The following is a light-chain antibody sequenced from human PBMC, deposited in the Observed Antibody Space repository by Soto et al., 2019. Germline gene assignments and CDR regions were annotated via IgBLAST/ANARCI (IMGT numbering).Light chain of an antibody. J-gene: IGKJ2*01. V-gene: IGKV3-11*01. CDR2: DAS. Sequence: EIVLTQSPATLSLSPGERATLSCRASQSVSSYLAWYQQKPGQAPRLHIYDASNWATGIPARFSGSGSGTDFTLTISSLEPEDFAVYYCQQRSNWPPYTLGQGTKLEIK. CDR3: QQRSNWPPYT. CDR1: QSVSSY.